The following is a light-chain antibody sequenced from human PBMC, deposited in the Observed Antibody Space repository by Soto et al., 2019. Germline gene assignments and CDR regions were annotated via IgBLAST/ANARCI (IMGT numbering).Light chain of an antibody. CDR1: QAISDN. J-gene: IGKJ1*01. Sequence: IVMTQSPATLSVSPGERATLSCRASQAISDNLAWYQHKPGQPPRPLIYDASTRATGIPARFSGGGSGTEFTLTISSLQSEDFAVYYCQQYDDWPWTFGHGTKVDIK. V-gene: IGKV3-15*01. CDR3: QQYDDWPWT. CDR2: DAS.